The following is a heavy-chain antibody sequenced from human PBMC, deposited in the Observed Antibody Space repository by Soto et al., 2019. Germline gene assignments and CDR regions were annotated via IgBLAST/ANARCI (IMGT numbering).Heavy chain of an antibody. CDR3: ARGAYYFDY. Sequence: EVQLVESGGGLVQFGGSLRLSCAASGFTFTSYWVHWVRQAPGKGLVWVSRITSDGSSTSYADSVKGRFTISRDNAKITLYLQMNSLREEDTAVYYCARGAYYFDYWGQRILVTVSS. CDR2: ITSDGSST. J-gene: IGHJ4*02. CDR1: GFTFTSYW. V-gene: IGHV3-74*01.